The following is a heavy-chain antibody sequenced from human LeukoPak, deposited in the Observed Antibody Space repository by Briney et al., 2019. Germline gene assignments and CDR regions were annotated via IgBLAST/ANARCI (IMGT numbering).Heavy chain of an antibody. D-gene: IGHD1-26*01. J-gene: IGHJ4*02. V-gene: IGHV3-72*01. Sequence: GGSLRLSCAASGFTLSDHYMDWVRQAPGKWLEWVGRTRNKANSYSTEYAASVKGRFTISRDESKNSLYLQMNSLKTEDTAVYYCGRSRAGAIDYWGQGTLVTVSS. CDR3: GRSRAGAIDY. CDR2: TRNKANSYST. CDR1: GFTLSDHY.